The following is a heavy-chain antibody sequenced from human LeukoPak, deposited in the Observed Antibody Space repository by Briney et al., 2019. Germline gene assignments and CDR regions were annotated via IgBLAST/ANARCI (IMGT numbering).Heavy chain of an antibody. CDR3: VRGAGPGTPFD. V-gene: IGHV3-74*01. Sequence: GGTLRLSCAASGFTFSLSWMHWVRQAPGKGLEWVSSINYDARSRTYADSVKGRLTISRDNAENTLFLQMNSLRVEDSAIYSCVRGAGPGTPFDWGQGILVTVSS. D-gene: IGHD1-1*01. CDR1: GFTFSLSW. J-gene: IGHJ1*01. CDR2: INYDARSR.